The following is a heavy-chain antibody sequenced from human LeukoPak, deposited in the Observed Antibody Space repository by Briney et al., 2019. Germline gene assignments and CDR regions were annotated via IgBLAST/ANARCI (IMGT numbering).Heavy chain of an antibody. CDR1: GGSISGSSYY. V-gene: IGHV4-39*01. CDR2: IYYSGST. J-gene: IGHJ3*02. D-gene: IGHD1-14*01. Sequence: SETLSLTCTVSGGSISGSSYYWGWIRQPPGKGLEWIGSIYYSGSTYYNPSLKSRVTTSVDTSKNQFSLKLSSVTAADTAVYYCARQTVTPDDAFDIWGQGTMVTVSS. CDR3: ARQTVTPDDAFDI.